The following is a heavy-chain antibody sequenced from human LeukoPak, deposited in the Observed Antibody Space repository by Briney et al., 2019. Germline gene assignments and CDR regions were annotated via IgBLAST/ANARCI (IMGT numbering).Heavy chain of an antibody. CDR2: FDSEDGKT. J-gene: IGHJ4*02. D-gene: IGHD3-3*02. CDR3: AIDYHLFHTRPDFDY. V-gene: IGHV1-24*01. CDR1: GYTLTELS. Sequence: ASVKVSCKVSGYTLTELSMHWVRQAPGKGLEWMGGFDSEDGKTMYAQKFQGRVTMTEDTSTDTAYMELSSLRSEDAAVYYCAIDYHLFHTRPDFDYWGQGTLVTVSS.